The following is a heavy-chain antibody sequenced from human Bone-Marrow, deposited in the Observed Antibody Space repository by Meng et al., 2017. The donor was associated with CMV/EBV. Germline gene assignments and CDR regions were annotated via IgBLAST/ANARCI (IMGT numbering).Heavy chain of an antibody. V-gene: IGHV3-21*01. Sequence: GESLKISCAASGFTFSSYSMNWVRQAPGKGLEWVSSISSSSSYIYYADSVKGRFTISRDNAKNSLYLQMNSLRAEDTAVYYCARGGIAAAASGWFDPWGQGTLVTVSS. CDR1: GFTFSSYS. CDR2: ISSSSSYI. J-gene: IGHJ5*02. D-gene: IGHD6-13*01. CDR3: ARGGIAAAASGWFDP.